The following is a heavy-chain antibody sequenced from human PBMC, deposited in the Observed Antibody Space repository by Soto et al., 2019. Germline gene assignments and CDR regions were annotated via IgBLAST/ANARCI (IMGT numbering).Heavy chain of an antibody. D-gene: IGHD2-21*01. J-gene: IGHJ5*01. V-gene: IGHV1-8*01. CDR2: MNPNSNNT. CDR3: ARSDGYHFNWLDS. CDR1: GYTLASYD. Sequence: QVQLVQSGAEVKTPGASVKVSCKASGYTLASYDMNWVRQAPGQGLEWMGWMNPNSNNTGYAQKFQGRLTMTRDIALSIAHMELSSLRNEDTAVYYCARSDGYHFNWLDSWGQGTLLTVSA.